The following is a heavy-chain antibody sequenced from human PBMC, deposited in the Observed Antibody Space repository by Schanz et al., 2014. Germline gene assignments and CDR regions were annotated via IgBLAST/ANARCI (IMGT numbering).Heavy chain of an antibody. CDR2: ISSTSTYI. CDR1: GFSFSDYS. CDR3: ARGRRGDCRRTSCTYYFDY. D-gene: IGHD2-2*01. V-gene: IGHV3-21*01. J-gene: IGHJ4*02. Sequence: EVQLVESGGGLVQSGGSLRLSCAASGFSFSDYSMNWVRQAPGKGLEWVSSISSTSTYINYADSVKGRFTISRENGKNSLYLQMNSLRAGDTAVYYCARGRRGDCRRTSCTYYFDYWGQGTLVTVSS.